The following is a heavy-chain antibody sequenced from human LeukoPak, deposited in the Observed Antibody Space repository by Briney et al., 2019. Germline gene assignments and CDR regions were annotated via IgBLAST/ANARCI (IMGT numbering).Heavy chain of an antibody. V-gene: IGHV3-64D*06. CDR2: ISTNGGST. J-gene: IGHJ4*02. Sequence: GGSLRLSCSASGFTFSSYAMHWVRQAPGKGLEYVSAISTNGGSTNYADSVKGRFTISRDNSKNTLYLQMSSLRAEDTAVYYCVKDRRGHYGSGSYGDYWGQGTLVTVSS. CDR3: VKDRRGHYGSGSYGDY. CDR1: GFTFSSYA. D-gene: IGHD3-10*01.